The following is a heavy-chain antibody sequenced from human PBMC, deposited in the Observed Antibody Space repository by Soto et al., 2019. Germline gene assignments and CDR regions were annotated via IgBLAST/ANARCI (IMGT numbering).Heavy chain of an antibody. CDR3: AREEDSGSYYGFVDY. Sequence: SETLSLTCAVSGGSISSSNWWSWVRQPPGKGLEWIGEIYHSGSTNYNPSLKSRVTISVDKSKNQFSLKLSSVTAADTAVYYCAREEDSGSYYGFVDYWGQGTLVTVSS. J-gene: IGHJ4*02. CDR1: GGSISSSNW. V-gene: IGHV4-4*02. CDR2: IYHSGST. D-gene: IGHD1-26*01.